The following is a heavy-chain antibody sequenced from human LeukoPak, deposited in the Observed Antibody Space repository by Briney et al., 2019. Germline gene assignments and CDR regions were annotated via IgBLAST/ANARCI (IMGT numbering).Heavy chain of an antibody. CDR3: AKADLPDRYFDY. V-gene: IGHV3-30*18. D-gene: IGHD3-3*01. CDR1: GFTFSSYG. CDR2: ISYDGSNK. J-gene: IGHJ4*02. Sequence: GGSLRLSCAASGFTFSSYGMHWVRQAPGKGLEWVAVISYDGSNKYYADSVKGRFTISRDNSKNTPYLQMNSLRAEDTAVYYCAKADLPDRYFDYWGQGTLVTVSS.